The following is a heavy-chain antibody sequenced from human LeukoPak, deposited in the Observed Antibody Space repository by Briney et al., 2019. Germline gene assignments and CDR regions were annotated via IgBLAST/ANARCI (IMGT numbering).Heavy chain of an antibody. CDR2: IIVSGDNT. CDR3: ARPYSSSVQRYFDY. V-gene: IGHV3-23*01. D-gene: IGHD2-2*01. CDR1: GFTFSSHA. J-gene: IGHJ4*02. Sequence: PGGSLRLSCAASGFTFSSHAMSWARQAPGKGLEWVSAIIVSGDNTYYADSVKGRFTISRDNSKNTLYLQMNSLRAEDTAVYYFARPYSSSVQRYFDYWGQGTLVTVSS.